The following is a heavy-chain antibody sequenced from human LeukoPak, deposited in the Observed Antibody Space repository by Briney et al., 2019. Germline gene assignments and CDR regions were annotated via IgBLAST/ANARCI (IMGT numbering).Heavy chain of an antibody. Sequence: ASVKVSCKASGGTFSSYAISWVRQAPGQGLEWMGGIIPIFGTANYAQKFQGRVTITADKSTSTAYMELSSLRSEDTAVYYCARGKAYCGGDCYSDAFDIWGQGTMVTVSS. CDR3: ARGKAYCGGDCYSDAFDI. CDR1: GGTFSSYA. V-gene: IGHV1-69*06. J-gene: IGHJ3*02. CDR2: IIPIFGTA. D-gene: IGHD2-21*02.